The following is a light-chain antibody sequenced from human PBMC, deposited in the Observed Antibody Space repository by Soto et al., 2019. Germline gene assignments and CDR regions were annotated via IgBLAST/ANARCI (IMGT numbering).Light chain of an antibody. CDR3: QQYNNWPLT. J-gene: IGKJ4*01. Sequence: GMTQSAATLSVSPGERATLSCRASHRVSSYLAWYQQKPGQAPRLLIYGTSTRATGIPARFSGGGSGTEDTLTITSLQSEDFAVYYCQQYNNWPLTFGGGTKVDIK. CDR1: HRVSSY. CDR2: GTS. V-gene: IGKV3-15*01.